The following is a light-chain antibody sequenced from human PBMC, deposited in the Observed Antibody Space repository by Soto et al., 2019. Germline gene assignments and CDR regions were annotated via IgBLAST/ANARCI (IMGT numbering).Light chain of an antibody. Sequence: EIAMTQSPATLSVSPGERATLSCRASQSVSNNLAWYQQKPGQAPRLLIYGASTSATGIPARFSGSGSGTDFTLTISSLEPEDFAVYYCQHRSNGLFGPGTKVDIK. J-gene: IGKJ3*01. CDR3: QHRSNGL. CDR1: QSVSNN. CDR2: GAS. V-gene: IGKV3-15*01.